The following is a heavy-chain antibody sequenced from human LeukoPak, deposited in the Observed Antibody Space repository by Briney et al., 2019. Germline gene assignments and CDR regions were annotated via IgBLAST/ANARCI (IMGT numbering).Heavy chain of an antibody. CDR1: GYTFTSYG. J-gene: IGHJ4*02. V-gene: IGHV1-18*01. CDR2: ISAYNGNT. CDR3: ASQPGGNWNDASDY. D-gene: IGHD1-20*01. Sequence: ASVKVSCKASGYTFTSYGISWVRQAPGQGLAWMGWISAYNGNTNYAQKLQGRVTMTTDTSTSTAYMELRSLRSDDTAVYYCASQPGGNWNDASDYWGQGTLVTVSS.